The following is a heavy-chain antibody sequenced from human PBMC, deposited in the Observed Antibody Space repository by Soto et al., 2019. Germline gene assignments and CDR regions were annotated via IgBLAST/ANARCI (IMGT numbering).Heavy chain of an antibody. Sequence: VASVKVSCKASGGTFSSYAISWVRQAPGQGLEWMGGIIPIFGTANYAQKFQGRVTITADESTSTAYMELSSLRSEDTAVYYCARGGSGRDGYNPSFDYWGQGTLVTVSS. CDR3: ARGGSGRDGYNPSFDY. D-gene: IGHD3-10*01. J-gene: IGHJ4*02. CDR2: IIPIFGTA. CDR1: GGTFSSYA. V-gene: IGHV1-69*13.